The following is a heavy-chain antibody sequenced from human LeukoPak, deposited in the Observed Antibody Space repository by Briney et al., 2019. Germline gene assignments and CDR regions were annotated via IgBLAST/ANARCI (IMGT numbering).Heavy chain of an antibody. CDR2: ISSSSSTI. CDR1: GFTFSSYS. Sequence: GGALRLSCAASGFTFSSYSMNWVRQAPGRGLEWVSYISSSSSTIYYADSVKGRFTISRDNAKNSLYLQMNSLRAEDTAVYYCAREVGAYYGSAWGQGTLVTVSS. J-gene: IGHJ4*02. CDR3: AREVGAYYGSA. D-gene: IGHD3-10*01. V-gene: IGHV3-48*04.